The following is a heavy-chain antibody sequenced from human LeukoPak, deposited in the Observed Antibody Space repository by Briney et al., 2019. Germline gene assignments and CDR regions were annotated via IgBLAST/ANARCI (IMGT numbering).Heavy chain of an antibody. CDR2: INPNSGGT. CDR3: ARERVRAAARQNNWFDP. CDR1: GYTFAGYY. J-gene: IGHJ5*02. V-gene: IGHV1-2*06. D-gene: IGHD6-13*01. Sequence: ASVKVSCKASGYTFAGYYMHWVRQAPGQGLEWMGRINPNSGGTNYAQKFQGRVTITRDTSISTAYMELSRLRSDDTAVYYCARERVRAAARQNNWFDPWGQGTLVTASS.